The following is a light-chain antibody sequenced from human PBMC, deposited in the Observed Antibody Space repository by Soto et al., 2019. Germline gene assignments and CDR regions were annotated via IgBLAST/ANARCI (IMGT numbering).Light chain of an antibody. V-gene: IGLV1-51*01. J-gene: IGLJ2*01. Sequence: QSVLTQPPSVSAAPGQKVTISCSGSSSNIGNNYVSWYQHLPGTAPKLLIYDNNERPSGIPDRFSGSKSGTSATLGITGLQTGDEAGYYCGTWDNSLRAVVFGGGTKLTVL. CDR2: DNN. CDR1: SSNIGNNY. CDR3: GTWDNSLRAVV.